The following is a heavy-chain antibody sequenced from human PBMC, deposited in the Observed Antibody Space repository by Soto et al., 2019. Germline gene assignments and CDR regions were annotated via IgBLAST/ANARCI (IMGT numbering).Heavy chain of an antibody. CDR2: IDPSDSYT. CDR3: ARHGTIYYYYYGMDV. CDR1: GYSFTSYW. V-gene: IGHV5-10-1*01. Sequence: PGESLKISCKGSGYSFTSYWISWVRQMPGKGLEWMGRIDPSDSYTNYSPSFQGHVTISADKSISTAYPQWSSLKASDTAMYYCARHGTIYYYYYGMDVWGQGTTVTVSS. J-gene: IGHJ6*02.